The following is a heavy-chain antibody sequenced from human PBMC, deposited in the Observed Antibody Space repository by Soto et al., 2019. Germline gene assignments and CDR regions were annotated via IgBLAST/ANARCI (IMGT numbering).Heavy chain of an antibody. D-gene: IGHD6-19*01. CDR3: ANRSSGWYFDY. CDR1: GFTFSSYA. Sequence: EVQLLESGGGLVQPGGSLRLSCAASGFTFSSYAMNWVRQAPGKGLEWVSVSSGSGDSTYYADSVKGRFTISRDNSKNTLYLQMNSLRAEDTAVYYCANRSSGWYFDYWGQGTLITVSS. CDR2: SSGSGDST. V-gene: IGHV3-23*01. J-gene: IGHJ4*02.